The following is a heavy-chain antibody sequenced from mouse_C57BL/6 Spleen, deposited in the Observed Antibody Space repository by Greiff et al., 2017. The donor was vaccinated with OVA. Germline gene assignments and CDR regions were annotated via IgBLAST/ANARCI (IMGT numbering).Heavy chain of an antibody. D-gene: IGHD2-4*01. CDR1: GYTFTSYW. Sequence: QVQLQQSGAELVKPGASVKLSCKASGYTFTSYWMQWVKQRPGQGLEWIGEIDPSDSYTNYNQKFKGKATLTVDTSSSTAYMQLSSLTSEDSAVYYCARGNYDYDEAYWGQGTLVTVSA. CDR3: ARGNYDYDEAY. CDR2: IDPSDSYT. V-gene: IGHV1-50*01. J-gene: IGHJ3*01.